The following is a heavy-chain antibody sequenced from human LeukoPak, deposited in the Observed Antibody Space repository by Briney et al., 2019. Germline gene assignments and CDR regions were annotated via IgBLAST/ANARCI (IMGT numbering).Heavy chain of an antibody. CDR1: GASVSGSNYY. D-gene: IGHD2-15*01. J-gene: IGHJ4*02. CDR3: ARDSPGVSWYDY. Sequence: SETLSLTCAVSGASVSGSNYYWGWIRQPPGKGLEWIGSIYYSGSTYYNPSLKSRVTISVDTSKNQFSLKLSSVTAADTAVYYCARDSPGVSWYDYWGQGTLVTVSS. CDR2: IYYSGST. V-gene: IGHV4-39*07.